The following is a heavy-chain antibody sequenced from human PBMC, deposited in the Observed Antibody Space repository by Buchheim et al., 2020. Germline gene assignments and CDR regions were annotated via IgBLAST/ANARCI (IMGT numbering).Heavy chain of an antibody. CDR1: GFSLSAGGVG. D-gene: IGHD3-10*01. CDR3: ANYGSGYYKWFDP. Sequence: QITLKASGPALVNPTQTLTLTCSFSGFSLSAGGVGLAWIRQPPGKALEWIGTIYWDDEKHYSPSLQGRITISRDSSETQVVLSMTNMDPADTGTYYCANYGSGYYKWFDPWGQGAL. CDR2: IYWDDEK. J-gene: IGHJ5*02. V-gene: IGHV2-5*02.